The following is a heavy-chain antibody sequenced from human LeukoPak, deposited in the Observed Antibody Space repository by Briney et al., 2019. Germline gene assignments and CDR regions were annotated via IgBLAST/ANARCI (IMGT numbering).Heavy chain of an antibody. J-gene: IGHJ3*02. CDR2: INHSGST. CDR1: GGSFSGYY. Sequence: PSETLSLTCAVYGGSFSGYYWSWIRQPPGKGLEWIGEINHSGSTNYNPSLKSRVTISVDTSKNQFSLKLSSVTAADTAVYYCARHFVHVGSSDAFDIWGQGTMVTVSS. V-gene: IGHV4-34*01. CDR3: ARHFVHVGSSDAFDI. D-gene: IGHD2-8*01.